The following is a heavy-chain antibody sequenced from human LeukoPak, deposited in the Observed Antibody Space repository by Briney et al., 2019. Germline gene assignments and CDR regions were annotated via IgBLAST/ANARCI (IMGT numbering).Heavy chain of an antibody. D-gene: IGHD3-10*01. CDR3: ARVEYGSGSYFDC. Sequence: GGSLRLSCAASGFTVSSNYMSWVRQAPGKGLEWVSIIYSGGTTYYADSVKGRFTISRDISKNTLHLQMNTLRAEDTAVYYCARVEYGSGSYFDCWGQGTLVPVSS. CDR2: IYSGGTT. V-gene: IGHV3-66*01. CDR1: GFTVSSNY. J-gene: IGHJ4*02.